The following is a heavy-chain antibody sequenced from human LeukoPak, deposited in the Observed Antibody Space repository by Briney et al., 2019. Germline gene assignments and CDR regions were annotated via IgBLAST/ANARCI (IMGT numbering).Heavy chain of an antibody. CDR1: GGSISSYY. CDR2: IYYSGST. D-gene: IGHD2-2*01. J-gene: IGHJ5*02. Sequence: PSETLSLTCTVSGGSISSYYWSWIRQPPGKGLEWIGYIYYSGSTNYNPSLKSRVTISVDTSKNQFSLKLSSVTAADTAVYYCARLTLYCSSTSCSENWFAPWGQGTLVTVSS. CDR3: ARLTLYCSSTSCSENWFAP. V-gene: IGHV4-59*08.